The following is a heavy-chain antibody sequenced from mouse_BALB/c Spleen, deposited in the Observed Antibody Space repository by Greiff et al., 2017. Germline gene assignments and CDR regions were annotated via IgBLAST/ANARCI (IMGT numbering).Heavy chain of an antibody. CDR2: INPYNGDT. Sequence: EVKVVESGPELVKPGASVKISCKASGYSFTGYFMNWVMQSHGKSLEWIGRINPYNGDTFYNQKFKGKATLTVDKSSSTAHMELRSLASEDSAVYYCARSGDYDAFAYWGQGTLVTVSA. J-gene: IGHJ3*01. CDR3: ARSGDYDAFAY. V-gene: IGHV1-20*02. CDR1: GYSFTGYF. D-gene: IGHD2-4*01.